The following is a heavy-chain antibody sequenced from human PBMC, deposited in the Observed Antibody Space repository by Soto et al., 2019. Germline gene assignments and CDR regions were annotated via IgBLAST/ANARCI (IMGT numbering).Heavy chain of an antibody. J-gene: IGHJ5*02. CDR2: IRSKTNSYAT. V-gene: IGHV3-73*01. CDR1: GFTFSGSA. D-gene: IGHD3-22*01. Sequence: GGSLRLSCASSGFTFSGSAMHWVRQASGKGLEWVGRIRSKTNSYATAYAASVKGRFTISRDDSKDTAYLQMNSLKTEDTAVYYCTRDPRNYYDSIGSANWFDPWGQGTLVTVSS. CDR3: TRDPRNYYDSIGSANWFDP.